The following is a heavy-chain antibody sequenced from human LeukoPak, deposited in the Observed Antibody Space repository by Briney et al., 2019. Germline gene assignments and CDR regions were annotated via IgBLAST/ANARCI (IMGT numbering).Heavy chain of an antibody. CDR3: ASLNWNYGHYYMDV. V-gene: IGHV1-69*05. D-gene: IGHD1-7*01. J-gene: IGHJ6*03. Sequence: SVRVSCKTSGYSFTDYYIHWVRQAPGQGLEWMGWIIPIFGTANYAQKFQGRVTITTDESTSTAYMELSSLRSEDTAVYYCASLNWNYGHYYMDVWGKGTTVTVSS. CDR2: IIPIFGTA. CDR1: GYSFTDYY.